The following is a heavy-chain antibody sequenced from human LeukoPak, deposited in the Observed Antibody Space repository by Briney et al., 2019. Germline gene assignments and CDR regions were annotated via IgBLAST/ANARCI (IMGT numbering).Heavy chain of an antibody. J-gene: IGHJ3*02. CDR3: ARDRGYSYGTDTDAFDI. D-gene: IGHD5-18*01. CDR1: GGSISSSSYY. CDR2: IYYSGST. Sequence: ETLSLTCTVSGGSISSSSYYWGWIRQPPGKGLEWIGSIYYSGSTYYNPSLKSRVTISVDTSKNQFSLKLSSVTAADTAVYYCARDRGYSYGTDTDAFDIWGQGTMVTVSS. V-gene: IGHV4-39*07.